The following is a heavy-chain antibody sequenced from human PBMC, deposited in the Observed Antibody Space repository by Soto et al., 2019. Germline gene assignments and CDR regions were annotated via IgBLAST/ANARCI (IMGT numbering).Heavy chain of an antibody. CDR1: GYSFNSYW. J-gene: IGHJ6*02. CDR3: ARQFQDNTRGGNYYYGLDV. V-gene: IGHV5-51*01. CDR2: IYPADSDT. D-gene: IGHD1-20*01. Sequence: GESLKISCEASGYSFNSYWIAWVRQMPGKGLEWMGIIYPADSDTRYSPSFQGQVTISADKYVNTAYLQWSSLKASDTAMYYCARQFQDNTRGGNYYYGLDVWGLGTTVTVYS.